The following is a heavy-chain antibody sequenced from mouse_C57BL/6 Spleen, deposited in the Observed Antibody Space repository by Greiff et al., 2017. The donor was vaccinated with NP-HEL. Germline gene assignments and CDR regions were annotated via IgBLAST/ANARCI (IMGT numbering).Heavy chain of an antibody. J-gene: IGHJ1*03. Sequence: EVQLQQSGPELVKPGASVKISCKASGYTFTDYYMNWVKQSHGKSLEWIGDINPNNGGTSYNQKFKGKATLTVDKSSSTAYMELRSLTSEDSAVYSCARGGLRYHWYFEAGGTGTPAT. CDR3: ARGGLRYHWYFEA. V-gene: IGHV1-26*01. CDR1: GYTFTDYY. CDR2: INPNNGGT. D-gene: IGHD1-1*01.